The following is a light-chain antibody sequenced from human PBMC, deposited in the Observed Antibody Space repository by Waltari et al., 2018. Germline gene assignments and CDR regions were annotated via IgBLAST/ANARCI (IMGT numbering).Light chain of an antibody. V-gene: IGLV2-8*01. J-gene: IGLJ2*01. CDR1: SSDVGGYNF. Sequence: QSALTQPPSASGSPGQSVTISCTGTSSDVGGYNFVSWYQQHPGKAPKLMIYEVSKRPSGVPDRCSGSKSGNTASLTVSVLQPEDEADYYCSSYAGNHVVFGGGTKLTVL. CDR2: EVS. CDR3: SSYAGNHVV.